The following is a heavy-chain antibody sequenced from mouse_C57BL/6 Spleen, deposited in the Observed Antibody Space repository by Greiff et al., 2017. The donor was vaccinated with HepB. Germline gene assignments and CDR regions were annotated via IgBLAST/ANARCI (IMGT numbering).Heavy chain of an antibody. D-gene: IGHD2-4*01. CDR3: ARFPIYHEALDY. CDR2: INPSNGGT. J-gene: IGHJ4*01. Sequence: QVQLQQPGTELVKPGASVKLSCKASGYTFTSYWMHWVKQRPGQVLEWIGNINPSNGGTNYNEKFKSKATLTVDKSSSTAYMQLSSLTSEDSAVYYCARFPIYHEALDYWGQGTSVTVSS. V-gene: IGHV1-53*01. CDR1: GYTFTSYW.